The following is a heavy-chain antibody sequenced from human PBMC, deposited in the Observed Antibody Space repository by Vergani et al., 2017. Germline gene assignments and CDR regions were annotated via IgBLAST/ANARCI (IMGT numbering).Heavy chain of an antibody. D-gene: IGHD2-15*01. CDR2: ISGSGGST. CDR3: AKEMGNVVVVAATPYFQH. CDR1: GFTFSSYA. Sequence: EVQLLESGGGLVQPGGSLRLSCAASGFTFSSYAMNWVRQAPGKGLEWVSAISGSGGSTYYADSVKGRFTISRYNSKNTLYLQMNSLRAEDTAVYYCAKEMGNVVVVAATPYFQHWGQGTLVTVSS. J-gene: IGHJ1*01. V-gene: IGHV3-23*01.